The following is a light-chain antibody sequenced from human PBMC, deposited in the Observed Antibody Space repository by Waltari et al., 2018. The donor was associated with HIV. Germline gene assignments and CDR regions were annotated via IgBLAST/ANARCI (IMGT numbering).Light chain of an antibody. J-gene: IGKJ1*01. CDR2: KAS. CDR3: QQYYSSPGT. CDR1: QSIIVW. V-gene: IGKV1-5*03. Sequence: MGMTQSPSTLSASVGDRVTITCRASQSIIVWLAWYQQKPGKAPKLLIYKASSLESGVPSRFSGSGSGTEFTLTISSLQPDDFATYYCQQYYSSPGTFGQGTKVEIK.